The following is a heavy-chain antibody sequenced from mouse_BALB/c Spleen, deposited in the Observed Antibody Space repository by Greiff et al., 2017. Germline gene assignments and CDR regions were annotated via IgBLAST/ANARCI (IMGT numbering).Heavy chain of an antibody. D-gene: IGHD1-2*01. CDR3: AREGLLRHWYFDV. CDR2: INSNGGST. Sequence: DVKLVESGGGLVQPGGSLKLSCAASGFTFSSYGMSWVRQTPDKRLELVATINSNGGSTYYPDSVKGRFTISRDNAKNTLYLQMSSLKSEDTAMYYCAREGLLRHWYFDVWGAGTTVTVSS. CDR1: GFTFSSYG. V-gene: IGHV5-6-3*01. J-gene: IGHJ1*01.